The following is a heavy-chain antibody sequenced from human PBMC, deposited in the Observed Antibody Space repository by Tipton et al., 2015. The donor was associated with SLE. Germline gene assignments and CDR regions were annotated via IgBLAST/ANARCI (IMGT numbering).Heavy chain of an antibody. D-gene: IGHD6-19*01. J-gene: IGHJ4*02. V-gene: IGHV3-74*01. CDR1: GFTFSSYW. Sequence: GSLRLSCVVSGFTFSSYWMHWVRQAPGKGLVWVSRINSDGSTYHNPSLRSRVTISVDTSKNQFSLKLSSVTAADTAIYYCARKYTSGWDYWGQGTLVTVSS. CDR2: INSDGSTY. CDR3: ARKYTSGWDY.